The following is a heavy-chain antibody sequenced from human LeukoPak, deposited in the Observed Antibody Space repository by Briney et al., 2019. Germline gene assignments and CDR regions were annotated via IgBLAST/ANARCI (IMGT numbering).Heavy chain of an antibody. V-gene: IGHV3-30*04. CDR1: GFTFSSYA. Sequence: GGSLRLSCAASGFTFSSYAMHWVRQAPGKGLEWVAVISYDGSNKYYADSVKGRFTISRDNSKNTLYLQMNSLRAEDTAVYYCARDSTYSNYVVYYYYGMDVWGQGTRSPSP. CDR2: ISYDGSNK. J-gene: IGHJ6*02. D-gene: IGHD4-11*01. CDR3: ARDSTYSNYVVYYYYGMDV.